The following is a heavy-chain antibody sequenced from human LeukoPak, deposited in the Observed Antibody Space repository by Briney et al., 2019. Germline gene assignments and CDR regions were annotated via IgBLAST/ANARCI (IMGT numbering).Heavy chain of an antibody. CDR3: ARVGSSWPHYYFDY. J-gene: IGHJ4*02. CDR1: GGSISSSSY. Sequence: SETLSLTCTVSGGSISSSSYWAWIRQPPGKGLEWIGNIYYSGSTYYNPSLKSRLTISVDTSKNHFSLKLSSVTAADTAVYNCARVGSSWPHYYFDYWGQGTLVTVSS. V-gene: IGHV4-39*07. D-gene: IGHD6-13*01. CDR2: IYYSGST.